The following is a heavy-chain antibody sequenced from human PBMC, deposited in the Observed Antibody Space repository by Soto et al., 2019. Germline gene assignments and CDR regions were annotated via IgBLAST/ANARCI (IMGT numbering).Heavy chain of an antibody. CDR1: GGSISSYY. CDR2: IYYSGST. V-gene: IGHV4-59*08. Sequence: PSETPSRSSPVSGGSISSYYWSWIRQPTEKGLEWIGYIYYSGSTNYTPSLKSRVTISVDTSKNQFSLKLSSVTAADTAVYYCARHGARYFDWQHYYYYGMDVWGQGTTVT. J-gene: IGHJ6*02. CDR3: ARHGARYFDWQHYYYYGMDV. D-gene: IGHD3-9*01.